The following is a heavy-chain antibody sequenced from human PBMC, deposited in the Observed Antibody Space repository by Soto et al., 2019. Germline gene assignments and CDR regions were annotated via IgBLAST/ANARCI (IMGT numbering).Heavy chain of an antibody. Sequence: ASVKVSCKVSGYTLTELSIHWVRQAPGQGLEWMGCFNPYNGKTNYAQKFQGRVTMTTDTSTSTAYMELRSLRSDDTAVYYCARDGGYTHFDYWGQGTLVTVSS. V-gene: IGHV1-18*01. CDR1: GYTLTELS. CDR2: FNPYNGKT. J-gene: IGHJ4*02. D-gene: IGHD6-13*01. CDR3: ARDGGYTHFDY.